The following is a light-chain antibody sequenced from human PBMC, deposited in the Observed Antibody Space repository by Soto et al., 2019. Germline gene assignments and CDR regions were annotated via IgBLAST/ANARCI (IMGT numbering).Light chain of an antibody. CDR2: YDT. V-gene: IGLV3-21*04. J-gene: IGLJ2*01. Sequence: SYELTQPPSVSVAPGSTARITCGGNNIGSEYVQWYQQKPGQAPVVVIFYDTDRPSGIPELFSGSKSGNTATLTISRVEAWDEADYYCQVWDSSSDHVVFGGGTKVTVL. CDR1: NIGSEY. CDR3: QVWDSSSDHVV.